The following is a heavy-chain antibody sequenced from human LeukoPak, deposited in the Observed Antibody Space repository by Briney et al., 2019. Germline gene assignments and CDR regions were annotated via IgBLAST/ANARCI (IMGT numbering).Heavy chain of an antibody. V-gene: IGHV1-2*02. D-gene: IGHD2-2*01. J-gene: IGHJ4*02. CDR3: AKDDPHQRFDN. CDR2: IKPDSDAT. Sequence: GSSVKVSCKASGGTFSSYAISWVRQAPGQGLEWVGYIKPDSDATDLAQRFQGRVTLTRDTSISTAYLELNGLTADDTAVYFCAKDDPHQRFDNWGQGTLVTVSS. CDR1: GGTFSSYA.